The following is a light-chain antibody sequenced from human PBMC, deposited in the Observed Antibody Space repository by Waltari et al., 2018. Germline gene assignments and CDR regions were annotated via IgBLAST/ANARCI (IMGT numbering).Light chain of an antibody. CDR3: QHYVRLPAT. Sequence: EIVLTQSPGTLSLPPGERATLSCRASQSVSRTLAWYQQKPGQAPRLLIFGASNRATGISDRFSGSGSRTDFSLIITRLEPEDSAMYYCQHYVRLPATFGQGTKVEIK. V-gene: IGKV3-20*01. J-gene: IGKJ1*01. CDR1: QSVSRT. CDR2: GAS.